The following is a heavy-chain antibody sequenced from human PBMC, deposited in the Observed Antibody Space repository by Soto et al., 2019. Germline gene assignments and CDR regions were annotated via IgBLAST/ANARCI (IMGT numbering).Heavy chain of an antibody. V-gene: IGHV3-23*01. CDR1: GFTSGSYA. D-gene: IGHD3-10*01. CDR2: ISGSGGST. CDR3: AKGEYYYGSVNSYFDY. J-gene: IGHJ4*02. Sequence: GGSLRLCCAAAGFTSGSYAMSWVRQAPEKGLEWVSAISGSGGSTYYADSVKGGFTIYRDNSKNTLYLQMNSLRAEDTAVYYCAKGEYYYGSVNSYFDYWGQGTLVTVSS.